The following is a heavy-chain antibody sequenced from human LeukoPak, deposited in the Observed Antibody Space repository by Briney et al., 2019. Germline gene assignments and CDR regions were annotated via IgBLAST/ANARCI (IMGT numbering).Heavy chain of an antibody. CDR1: GFTFSSYS. D-gene: IGHD3-22*01. CDR2: LSGDGSDT. CDR3: AKDSDYYDSSGYSDY. V-gene: IGHV3-23*01. Sequence: GGSLRLSCAASGFTFSSYSMNWVRQAPGKGLEWVSTLSGDGSDTYYADSVKGRFTISRDNSKNTLYLQMNSLRAEDTAVYYCAKDSDYYDSSGYSDYWGQGTLVTVSS. J-gene: IGHJ4*02.